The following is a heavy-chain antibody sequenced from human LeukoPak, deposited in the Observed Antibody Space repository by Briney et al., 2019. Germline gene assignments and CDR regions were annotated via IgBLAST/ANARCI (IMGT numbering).Heavy chain of an antibody. D-gene: IGHD4-23*01. Sequence: SGTLSLTCAVSGGSISISNSNWWSWVRQPPGKGLEWIGEISHSGSTNYNPSLKSRVTISVDNSKNQFSLKLSSVTAADTAVYYCARDLHGGNSFTSDWYFDLWGRGTLVTVSS. CDR1: GGSISISNSNW. CDR3: ARDLHGGNSFTSDWYFDL. V-gene: IGHV4-4*02. CDR2: ISHSGST. J-gene: IGHJ2*01.